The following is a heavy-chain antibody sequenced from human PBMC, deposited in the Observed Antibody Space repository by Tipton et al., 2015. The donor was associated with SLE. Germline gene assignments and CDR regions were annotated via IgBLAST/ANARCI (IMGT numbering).Heavy chain of an antibody. V-gene: IGHV4-38-2*02. Sequence: TLSLTCTVSHFSIRTGSFWGWIRQPPGKGLEWLATMSPGGAPYYNPSLESRVGMSMDMSKNQFSLDLASVTAADTAIYFCARDEDSSGWFDYWGPGTLVTVSS. CDR1: HFSIRTGSF. CDR2: MSPGGAP. D-gene: IGHD6-19*01. J-gene: IGHJ4*02. CDR3: ARDEDSSGWFDY.